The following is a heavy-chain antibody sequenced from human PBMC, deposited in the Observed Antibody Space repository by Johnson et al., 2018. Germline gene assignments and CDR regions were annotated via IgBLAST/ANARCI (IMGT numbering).Heavy chain of an antibody. D-gene: IGHD5-18*01. CDR1: GFTFDDYG. V-gene: IGHV3-20*01. J-gene: IGHJ6*02. Sequence: VQLVESGGGVVRPGGSLRLSCAASGFTFDDYGMSWVRQAPGKGLEWVSGISWNGGSTGYADSVKGRFTISRDNPTNSLYLQMNSLSAEDTALYHCARGQGDTPKRYGMDVWGQGTTVTVSS. CDR2: ISWNGGST. CDR3: ARGQGDTPKRYGMDV.